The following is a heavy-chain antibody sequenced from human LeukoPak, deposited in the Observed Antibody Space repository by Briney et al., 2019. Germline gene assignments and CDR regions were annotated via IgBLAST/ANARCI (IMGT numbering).Heavy chain of an antibody. V-gene: IGHV3-30-3*01. D-gene: IGHD5-18*01. CDR1: RFIFSSYA. CDR3: ARVLDSYGLRAADY. CDR2: ISYDGSNK. J-gene: IGHJ4*02. Sequence: GGSLRLSCAGSRFIFSSYAMHWVRQAPGKGLEWVAVISYDGSNKYYADSVKGRFTISRDNSKNTLYLQMNSLRAEDTAVYHCARVLDSYGLRAADYWGQGTLVTVSS.